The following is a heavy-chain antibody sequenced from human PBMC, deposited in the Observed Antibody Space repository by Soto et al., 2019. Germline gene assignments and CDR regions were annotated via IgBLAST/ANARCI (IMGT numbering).Heavy chain of an antibody. V-gene: IGHV4-31*03. J-gene: IGHJ5*02. D-gene: IGHD3-22*01. CDR1: GGSISNGYY. Sequence: AWETLSLTCTVSGGSISNGYYCSWIRQHAGGGLEWIGTISDSGSTSYNPSLKSRLTISVDTSKNQFSLNLSSVTAADTAVYYCACRYSSSDSSWFDTWGQGTLVTVSS. CDR3: ACRYSSSDSSWFDT. CDR2: ISDSGST.